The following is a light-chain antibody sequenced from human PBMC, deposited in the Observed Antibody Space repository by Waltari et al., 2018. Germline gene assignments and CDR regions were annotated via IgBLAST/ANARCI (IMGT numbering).Light chain of an antibody. J-gene: IGKJ5*01. CDR2: DAS. CDR1: QSVSSN. Sequence: EIVMTQSPATLSVSPGETATLSCRASQSVSSNVAWYQKKPGQAPRLLIYDASTRAPSIPAKFRGSGSGTEFTLTISSLQSEDFAVYYCQQYNRWPPITFGHGTRLEIK. V-gene: IGKV3-15*01. CDR3: QQYNRWPPIT.